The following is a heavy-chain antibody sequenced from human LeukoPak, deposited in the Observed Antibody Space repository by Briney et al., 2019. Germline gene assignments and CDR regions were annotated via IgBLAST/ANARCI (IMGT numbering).Heavy chain of an antibody. J-gene: IGHJ4*02. CDR2: IYTSGST. Sequence: SQTLSLTCTVSGGSISSGSYYWSWIRQPAGKGLEWIGRIYTSGSTNYNPSLKSRVTISVDTSKNQFSLKLSSVTAADTAVYYCARDPTYYYDSSGPGGFDYWGQGTLVTVSP. CDR1: GGSISSGSYY. D-gene: IGHD3-22*01. CDR3: ARDPTYYYDSSGPGGFDY. V-gene: IGHV4-61*02.